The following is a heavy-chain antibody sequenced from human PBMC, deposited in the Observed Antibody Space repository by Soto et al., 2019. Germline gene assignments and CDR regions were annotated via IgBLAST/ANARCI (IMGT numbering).Heavy chain of an antibody. CDR1: GGSISSYY. Sequence: QVQLQESGPGLVKPSETLSLTCTVSGGSISSYYWSWIRQPPGKGLEWIGYIYYSGSTNYNPSLKSRVTISVDTSKNQFSLKLSSVTAADTAVYYCARALVAARPNYGMDVWAKGPRSPSP. V-gene: IGHV4-59*01. J-gene: IGHJ6*02. CDR2: IYYSGST. CDR3: ARALVAARPNYGMDV. D-gene: IGHD6-6*01.